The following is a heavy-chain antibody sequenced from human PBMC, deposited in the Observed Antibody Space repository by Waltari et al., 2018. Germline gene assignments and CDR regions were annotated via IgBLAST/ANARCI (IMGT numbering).Heavy chain of an antibody. CDR2: ISWNSGSI. Sequence: EVQLVESGGGLVQPGRSLRLSCAASGFTFDDYAMHWVRQAPGKGLEWVSGISWNSGSIGYAESVKGRFTISRDNAKNSLYLQMNSLRAEDTALYYCAKDILGEVAGTYDAFDIWGQGTMVTVSS. CDR3: AKDILGEVAGTYDAFDI. D-gene: IGHD6-19*01. CDR1: GFTFDDYA. J-gene: IGHJ3*02. V-gene: IGHV3-9*01.